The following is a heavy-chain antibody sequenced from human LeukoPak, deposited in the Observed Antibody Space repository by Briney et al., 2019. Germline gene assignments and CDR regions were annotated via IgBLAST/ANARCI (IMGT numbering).Heavy chain of an antibody. V-gene: IGHV3-48*01. D-gene: IGHD6-13*01. CDR3: AKVFDGGHYSSSWYGYFDC. J-gene: IGHJ4*02. CDR1: GFTFSSHS. CDR2: ISSSGSTI. Sequence: GGSLRLSCAASGFTFSSHSMNWVRQAPGKGLEWVSYISSSGSTIYYADSVKGRCTISRDNSKNTLYLQMNSLRAEDTAVYYCAKVFDGGHYSSSWYGYFDCWGQGTLVTVSS.